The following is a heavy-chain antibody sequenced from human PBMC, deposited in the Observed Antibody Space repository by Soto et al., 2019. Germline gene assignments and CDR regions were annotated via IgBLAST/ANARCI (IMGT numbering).Heavy chain of an antibody. J-gene: IGHJ3*02. Sequence: GGSLRLSCAASGFTFSSYWMSWVRQAPGKGLEWVANIKQDGSEKYYVDSVKGRFTISRDNAKNSLYLQMNSLRAEDTAVYYCARERPNCSGGSCPPHDAFDIWGQGTMVTVSS. V-gene: IGHV3-7*01. CDR1: GFTFSSYW. D-gene: IGHD2-15*01. CDR3: ARERPNCSGGSCPPHDAFDI. CDR2: IKQDGSEK.